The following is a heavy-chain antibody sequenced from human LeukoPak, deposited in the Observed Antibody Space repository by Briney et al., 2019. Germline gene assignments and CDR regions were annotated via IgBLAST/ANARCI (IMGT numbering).Heavy chain of an antibody. CDR1: GFTFSNHY. J-gene: IGHJ4*02. V-gene: IGHV3-11*04. CDR3: ARGDWGLDS. CDR2: ISYTGSTI. Sequence: GGSLRLSCAASGFTFSNHYMSWIRQAPGKGLEWVSYISYTGSTIQYADSVRGRFTLSRDNARSSLYLQMNSLRAEDTAVYYCARGDWGLDSWGQGTLVTVSS. D-gene: IGHD7-27*01.